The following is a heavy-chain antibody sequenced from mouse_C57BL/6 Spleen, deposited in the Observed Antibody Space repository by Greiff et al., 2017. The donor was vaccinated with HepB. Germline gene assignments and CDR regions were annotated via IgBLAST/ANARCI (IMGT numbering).Heavy chain of an antibody. J-gene: IGHJ3*01. CDR3: ASMDYDYDGSFAY. V-gene: IGHV3-6*01. CDR1: GYSITSGYY. Sequence: DVKLQESGPGLVKPSQSLSLTCSVTGYSITSGYYWNWIRQFPGNKLEWMGYISYDGSNNYNPSLKNRISITRDTSKNHFCLKLNSVTTEDTATYYCASMDYDYDGSFAYWGQGTLVTVSA. CDR2: ISYDGSN. D-gene: IGHD2-4*01.